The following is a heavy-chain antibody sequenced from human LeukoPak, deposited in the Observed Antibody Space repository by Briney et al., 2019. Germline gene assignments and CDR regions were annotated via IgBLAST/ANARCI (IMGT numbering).Heavy chain of an antibody. D-gene: IGHD2-15*01. CDR3: ARHIVVVVATQTRYYYCGMDV. Sequence: SETLSLTCAVYGGSFSGYYWSWIRQPPGKGLEWIGEINHSGSTNYNPSLKSRVTISVDTSKNQFSLKLSSVTAADTAVYYCARHIVVVVATQTRYYYCGMDVWGQGTTVTVSS. CDR1: GGSFSGYY. CDR2: INHSGST. J-gene: IGHJ6*02. V-gene: IGHV4-34*01.